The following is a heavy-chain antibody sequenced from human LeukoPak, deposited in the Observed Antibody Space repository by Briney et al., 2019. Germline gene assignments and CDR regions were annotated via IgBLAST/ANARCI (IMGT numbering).Heavy chain of an antibody. J-gene: IGHJ6*03. CDR3: ARDRVMVREDYYYYMDV. D-gene: IGHD3-10*01. CDR1: GGSISSSSYY. CDR2: IYTSGST. V-gene: IGHV4-61*02. Sequence: SETLSLTCTVSGGSISSSSYYWGWIRQPAGKGLEWIGRIYTSGSTNYNPSLKSRVTMSVDTSKNQFSLKLSSVTAADTAVYYCARDRVMVREDYYYYMDVWAKGPRSPSP.